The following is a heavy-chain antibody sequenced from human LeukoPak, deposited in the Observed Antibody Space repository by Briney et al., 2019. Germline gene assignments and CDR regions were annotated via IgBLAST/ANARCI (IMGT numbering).Heavy chain of an antibody. CDR2: IVVGSGNT. D-gene: IGHD5-24*01. Sequence: SVKVSCKASGFTFTSSAVQWVRQARGQRLEWIGWIVVGSGNTNYAQKFQERVTITRDMSTSTAYMELSSLRSEDTAVYYCAERGARDGYIYGMDVWGQGTTVTVSS. J-gene: IGHJ6*02. CDR1: GFTFTSSA. V-gene: IGHV1-58*01. CDR3: AERGARDGYIYGMDV.